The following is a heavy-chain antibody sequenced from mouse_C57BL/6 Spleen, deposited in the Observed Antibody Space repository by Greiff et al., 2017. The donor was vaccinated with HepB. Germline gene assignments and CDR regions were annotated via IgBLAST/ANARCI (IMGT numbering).Heavy chain of an antibody. D-gene: IGHD2-3*01. V-gene: IGHV1-4*01. J-gene: IGHJ1*03. CDR1: GYTFTSYT. CDR3: ARSEGYSYWYFDV. CDR2: INPSSGYT. Sequence: VQLQQSGAELARPGASVKMSCKASGYTFTSYTMHWVKQRPGQGLEWIGYINPSSGYTKYNQKFKDKATLTADKSSSTAYMQLSSLTSEDSAVYYCARSEGYSYWYFDVWGTGTTVTVSS.